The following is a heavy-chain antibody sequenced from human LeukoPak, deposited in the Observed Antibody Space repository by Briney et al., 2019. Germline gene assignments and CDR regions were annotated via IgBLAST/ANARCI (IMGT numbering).Heavy chain of an antibody. Sequence: PSETLSLTCAVYGGSFSGYYWSWIRQPPGKGLEWIGEINHSGSTNYNPSLKSRVTTSVDTSKNQFSLKLSSVTAADTAVYYCARASYPGWFDPWGQGTLVTVSS. CDR3: ARASYPGWFDP. CDR1: GGSFSGYY. J-gene: IGHJ5*02. CDR2: INHSGST. V-gene: IGHV4-34*01.